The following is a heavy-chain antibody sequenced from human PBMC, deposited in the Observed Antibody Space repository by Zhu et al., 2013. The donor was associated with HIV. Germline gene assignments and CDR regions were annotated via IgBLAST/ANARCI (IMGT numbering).Heavy chain of an antibody. CDR3: ARGWDGTFQRWFDP. Sequence: QVQLVQSGAEVKKPGASVKVSCKVSGYTFVNYDITWVRQAPGQGLEWMGWMSPSIGNTGYAQKFQGRVTMTRNTSISTAYMELSSLRSDDTAVYYCARGWDGTFQRWFDPWGQGTLVTVSS. J-gene: IGHJ5*02. CDR2: MSPSIGNT. V-gene: IGHV1-8*01. CDR1: GYTFVNYD. D-gene: IGHD1-26*01.